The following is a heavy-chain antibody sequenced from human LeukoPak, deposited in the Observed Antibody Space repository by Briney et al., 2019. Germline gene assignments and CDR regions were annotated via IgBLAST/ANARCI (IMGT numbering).Heavy chain of an antibody. CDR2: IIPIFGTA. J-gene: IGHJ6*03. CDR1: GGTFSSYA. Sequence: SVTVSCKASGGTFSSYAISWVRQAPGQGLEWMGGIIPIFGTANYAQKFQGRVTITTDESTSTAYMELSSLRSEDTAVYYCARTGSERGHYYYYYMDVWGKGTTVTVSS. D-gene: IGHD1-1*01. CDR3: ARTGSERGHYYYYYMDV. V-gene: IGHV1-69*05.